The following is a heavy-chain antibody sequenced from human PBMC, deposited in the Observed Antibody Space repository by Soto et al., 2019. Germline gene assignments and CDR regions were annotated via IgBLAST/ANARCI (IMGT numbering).Heavy chain of an antibody. CDR3: ARRIAVTGSVYFDS. V-gene: IGHV3-66*01. CDR1: GFTVSSNY. J-gene: IGHJ4*02. CDR2: IYSDGHT. D-gene: IGHD6-19*01. Sequence: GGSLRLSCAASGFTVSSNYMNWVRQAPGKGLEWVSVIYSDGHTYYADSVKGRFSISRDNSKNTLYLQMNSLRAEDTAVYYCARRIAVTGSVYFDSWGQGTLVTVSS.